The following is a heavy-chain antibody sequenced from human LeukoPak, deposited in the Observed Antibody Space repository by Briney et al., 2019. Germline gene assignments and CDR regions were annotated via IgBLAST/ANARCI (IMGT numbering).Heavy chain of an antibody. J-gene: IGHJ6*03. D-gene: IGHD5-18*01. CDR2: ISSSGSTI. CDR1: GFTFSDYY. CDR3: ARNPQLWAYHYYYMDV. V-gene: IGHV3-11*01. Sequence: GGSLRLSCAASGFTFSDYYMSWIRQAPGKGLEWVSYISSSGSTIYYADSVKGRFTISRDNAKNSLYLQMNSLRAEDTAVYYCARNPQLWAYHYYYMDVWGKGTTVTVSS.